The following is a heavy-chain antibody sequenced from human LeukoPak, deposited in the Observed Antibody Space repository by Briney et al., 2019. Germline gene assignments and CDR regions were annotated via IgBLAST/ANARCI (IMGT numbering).Heavy chain of an antibody. J-gene: IGHJ4*02. V-gene: IGHV3-7*01. CDR1: GFTFSRSW. CDR2: INPDGDGM. CDR3: AAWTDRGYSY. D-gene: IGHD5-12*01. Sequence: GGSLRLSCTASGFTFSRSWMNWIRQAPGKGLEWVANINPDGDGMRFVDSVKGRFTMSRDNAQSSLHLQMNSLRLEDTAFYYCAAWTDRGYSYWGQGVLVTVSS.